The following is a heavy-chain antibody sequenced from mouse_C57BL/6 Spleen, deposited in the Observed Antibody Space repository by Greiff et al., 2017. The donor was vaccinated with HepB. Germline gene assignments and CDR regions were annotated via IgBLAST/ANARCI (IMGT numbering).Heavy chain of an antibody. Sequence: VQLKESGPGMVKPSQSLSLTCTVTGYSITSGYDWHWIRHFPGNKLEWMGYISYSGSTNYNPSLKSRISITHDTSKNHFFLKLNSVTTEDTATYYCAREGYDGLAYWGQGTLVTVSA. D-gene: IGHD2-3*01. CDR1: GYSITSGYD. CDR3: AREGYDGLAY. CDR2: ISYSGST. V-gene: IGHV3-1*01. J-gene: IGHJ3*01.